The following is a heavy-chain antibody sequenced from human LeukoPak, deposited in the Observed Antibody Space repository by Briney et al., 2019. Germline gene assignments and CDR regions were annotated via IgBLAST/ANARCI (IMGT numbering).Heavy chain of an antibody. D-gene: IGHD3-16*02. V-gene: IGHV1-46*01. CDR1: GYTFTSHY. Sequence: ASVKVSCKASGYTFTSHYMHWVRQAPGQGLEWMGIINPSGSSTLYAQKFQRRVTMTRDMSTTTDYMELSSLRSEDTAVYYCARDNSVGDIAWWFDPWGQGTLVTVSS. J-gene: IGHJ5*02. CDR3: ARDNSVGDIAWWFDP. CDR2: INPSGSST.